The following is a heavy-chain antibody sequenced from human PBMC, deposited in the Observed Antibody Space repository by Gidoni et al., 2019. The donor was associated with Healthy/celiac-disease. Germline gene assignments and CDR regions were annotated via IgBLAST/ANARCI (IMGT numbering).Heavy chain of an antibody. CDR1: GGTFSSYA. CDR2: IIPTFGTA. D-gene: IGHD6-19*01. J-gene: IGHJ5*02. CDR3: ARVAVAGINWFDP. Sequence: QVQLVQSGAEVKKPGSSVKVSCTASGGTFSSYAIRWVRQAPGQGLEWMGGIIPTFGTANYAQKFQGRVTITADESTSTAYMELSSLRSEDTAVYYCARVAVAGINWFDPWGQGTLVTVSS. V-gene: IGHV1-69*01.